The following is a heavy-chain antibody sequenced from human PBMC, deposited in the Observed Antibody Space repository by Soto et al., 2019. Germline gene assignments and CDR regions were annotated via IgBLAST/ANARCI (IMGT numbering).Heavy chain of an antibody. CDR2: VYYSGST. CDR3: ARAMSGYIYLMDV. J-gene: IGHJ6*02. Sequence: TSETLSLTCTVSRGSISGYYWSWIRQPPGKGLEWIGYVYYSGSTNYTPSLKSRVTISVDTSKNQISLRLSSVTAADTAVYYCARAMSGYIYLMDVWGQGTTVTGSS. CDR1: RGSISGYY. V-gene: IGHV4-59*01. D-gene: IGHD5-12*01.